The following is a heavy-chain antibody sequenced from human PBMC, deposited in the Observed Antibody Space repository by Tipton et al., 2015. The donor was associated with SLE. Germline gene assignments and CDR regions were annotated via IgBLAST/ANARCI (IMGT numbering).Heavy chain of an antibody. CDR2: IYPGDSDT. Sequence: VQLVQSGAEVKKPGESLKISCKGSGYSFTSYWIGWVRQMPGKGLEWMGIIYPGDSDTRYSPSFQGQVTISATKSISTAYLQWSSLKASEPAMYYCARRQEGWSGYEKTNYYMDVWGKGTTVTFSS. CDR3: ARRQEGWSGYEKTNYYMDV. D-gene: IGHD5-12*01. CDR1: GYSFTSYW. J-gene: IGHJ6*03. V-gene: IGHV5-51*03.